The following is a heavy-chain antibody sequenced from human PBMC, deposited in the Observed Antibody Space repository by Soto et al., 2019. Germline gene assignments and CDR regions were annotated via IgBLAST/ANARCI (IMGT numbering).Heavy chain of an antibody. Sequence: SETLSLTCAVYGGSFSGYYWSWIRQPPGKGLEWIGEINHSGSTNYNPSLKSRVTISVDTSKNQFSLKLSSVTAADTAVYYCAREGEYCSSTSCYSGDDAFDIWGQGTMVTVSS. J-gene: IGHJ3*02. CDR1: GGSFSGYY. V-gene: IGHV4-34*01. CDR3: AREGEYCSSTSCYSGDDAFDI. D-gene: IGHD2-2*01. CDR2: INHSGST.